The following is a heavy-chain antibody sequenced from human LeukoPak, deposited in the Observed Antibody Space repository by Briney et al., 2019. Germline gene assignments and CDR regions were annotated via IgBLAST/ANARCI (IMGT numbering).Heavy chain of an antibody. CDR2: INPNSGGT. V-gene: IGHV1-2*02. Sequence: ASVKVSCKASGYTFTCYYMHWVRQAPGQGLEWMGWINPNSGGTNYAQKFQVRVTMTRDTSISTAYMELSRLRSDDTAVYYCARVDYYDSSGQYDYWGQGTLVTVSS. CDR3: ARVDYYDSSGQYDY. D-gene: IGHD3-22*01. J-gene: IGHJ4*02. CDR1: GYTFTCYY.